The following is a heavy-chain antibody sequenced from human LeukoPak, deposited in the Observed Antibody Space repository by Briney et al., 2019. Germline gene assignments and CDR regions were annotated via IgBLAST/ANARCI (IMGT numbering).Heavy chain of an antibody. Sequence: TSDTLPLTCTVSCVPISSHHWSWLRQPAGEGLEWIGCLYTSGSTNYNPSLKSRVTMSVDTSKNQFSLKLSSVTAADTAVYYCARESGGETNGAFDVWGQGSMVTVSS. V-gene: IGHV4-4*07. CDR2: LYTSGST. CDR1: CVPISSHH. D-gene: IGHD3-16*01. J-gene: IGHJ3*01. CDR3: ARESGGETNGAFDV.